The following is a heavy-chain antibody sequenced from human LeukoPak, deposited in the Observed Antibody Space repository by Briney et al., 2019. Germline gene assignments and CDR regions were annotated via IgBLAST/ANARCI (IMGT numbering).Heavy chain of an antibody. Sequence: GGSLRLSCAASGFSFSTYGMSWVRQAPGKGLEWVSVIYSDGSTYYADSVKDRFTISRDNSKNTLYLQMNSLRAEDTAVYYCAKGEGSGSYFYWGQGTLVTVSS. CDR1: GFSFSTYG. D-gene: IGHD3-10*01. CDR2: IYSDGST. J-gene: IGHJ4*02. V-gene: IGHV3-66*01. CDR3: AKGEGSGSYFY.